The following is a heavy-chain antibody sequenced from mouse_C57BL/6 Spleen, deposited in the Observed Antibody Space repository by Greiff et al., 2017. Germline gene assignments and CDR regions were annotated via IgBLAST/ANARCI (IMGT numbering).Heavy chain of an antibody. D-gene: IGHD1-1*01. V-gene: IGHV1-75*01. CDR2: IFPGSGST. CDR3: ATYYYGSSDYYAMDY. CDR1: GYTFTDYY. Sequence: QVQLQQSGPELVKPGASVKISCKASGYTFTDYYINWVKQRPGQGLEWIGWIFPGSGSTYYNEKFKGKATLTVDKSSSTAYMLLIILTSEDSAVYFCATYYYGSSDYYAMDYWGQGTSVTVSS. J-gene: IGHJ4*01.